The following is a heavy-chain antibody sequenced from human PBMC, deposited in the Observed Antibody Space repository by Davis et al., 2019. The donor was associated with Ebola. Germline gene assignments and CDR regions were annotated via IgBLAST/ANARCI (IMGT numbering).Heavy chain of an antibody. V-gene: IGHV3-23*01. D-gene: IGHD6-13*01. Sequence: GGSLRLSCAASGFTFSSYAMSWVRQAPGKGLEWVSAISGSGGSTYYADSVKGRFTISRDNAKNSLYLQMNSLRAEDTAVYYCARRLQLAGYYYYGMDVWGKGTTVTVTS. CDR2: ISGSGGST. J-gene: IGHJ6*04. CDR3: ARRLQLAGYYYYGMDV. CDR1: GFTFSSYA.